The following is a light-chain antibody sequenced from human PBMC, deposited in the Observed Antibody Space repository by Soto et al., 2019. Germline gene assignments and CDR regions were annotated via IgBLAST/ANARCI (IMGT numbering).Light chain of an antibody. CDR2: GNS. J-gene: IGLJ2*01. CDR3: QSYDSSLSGSV. CDR1: NSNIGAGYD. Sequence: QSVMTQPTSVSGAPGQRVTISCTGSNSNIGAGYDVHWYQQLPGTAPKLLIYGNSNRPSGVPDRFSGSKSGTSASLAITGLQAEDEADYYCQSYDSSLSGSVFGGGTKHTVL. V-gene: IGLV1-40*01.